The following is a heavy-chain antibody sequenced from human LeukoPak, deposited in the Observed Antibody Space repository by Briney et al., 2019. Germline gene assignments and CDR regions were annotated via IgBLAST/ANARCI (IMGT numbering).Heavy chain of an antibody. J-gene: IGHJ4*02. V-gene: IGHV4-39*07. CDR1: TDSISKSLYH. CDR2: IYYQGNT. CDR3: ARDFGDFDWPQRSEYYFDY. D-gene: IGHD3-9*01. Sequence: SETLSLTCTVSTDSISKSLYHWAWVRQPPGKGLEWIAEIYYQGNTYYNPSLSGRVTISVDTSKNTLYLQMISLRADDTAAYYCARDFGDFDWPQRSEYYFDYWGQGTLVTVSS.